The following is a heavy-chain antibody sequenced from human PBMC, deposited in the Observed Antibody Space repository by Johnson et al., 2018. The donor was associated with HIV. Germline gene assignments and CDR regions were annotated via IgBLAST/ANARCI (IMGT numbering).Heavy chain of an antibody. CDR3: AKVRSKPWGDAFDI. V-gene: IGHV3-23*04. CDR2: ISSSGDST. D-gene: IGHD3-16*01. Sequence: VQLVESGGDLIQPGGSLRLSCAASGFTFGSYAMSWVRQAPGKGLKWVSGISSSGDSTYYADSVKGRFTISRDNSKNTLYLQMNSLRAEDTAVYYCAKVRSKPWGDAFDIWGQGTMVTVSS. J-gene: IGHJ3*02. CDR1: GFTFGSYA.